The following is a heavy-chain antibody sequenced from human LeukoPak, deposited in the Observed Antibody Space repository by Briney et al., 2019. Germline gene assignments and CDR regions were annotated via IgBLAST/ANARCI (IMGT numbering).Heavy chain of an antibody. J-gene: IGHJ6*02. V-gene: IGHV4-34*01. CDR2: INHSGST. Sequence: SETLSLTCAVYGGSFSGYYWSWIRQPPGKGLEWIGEINHSGSTNYNPSLKSRVTISVDTSKNQFSLKLSSVTAADTAVYYCARHLKVRGVITYYYYGMDVWGQGTTVTVSS. D-gene: IGHD3-10*01. CDR1: GGSFSGYY. CDR3: ARHLKVRGVITYYYYGMDV.